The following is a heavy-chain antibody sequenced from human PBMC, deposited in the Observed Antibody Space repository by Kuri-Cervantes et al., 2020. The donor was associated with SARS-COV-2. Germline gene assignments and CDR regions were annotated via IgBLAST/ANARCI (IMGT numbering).Heavy chain of an antibody. CDR1: GEAFSGYY. CDR2: VNHRGDT. Sequence: GSLRLSCAFYGEAFSGYYWTWIRQSPGKGLEWIGEVNHRGDTNYNPSLKSRVTISVDTSKNQFSLKLSSVTAADTAVYYCASPNLDYYMDVWGKGTTVTVSS. CDR3: ASPNLDYYMDV. J-gene: IGHJ6*03. V-gene: IGHV4-34*01.